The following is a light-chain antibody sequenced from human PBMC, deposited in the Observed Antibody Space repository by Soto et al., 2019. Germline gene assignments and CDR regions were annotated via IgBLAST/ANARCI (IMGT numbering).Light chain of an antibody. CDR2: QDS. Sequence: SYELTQPPSVSVSPGQTASITCSGDKLGDKYACWYQQKTGQSPVLIIYQDSKRPSGIPERFSGSNSGNTATLTISGTQAMDEADYYSQAWDSSAVVFGGGTKLTVL. V-gene: IGLV3-1*01. CDR1: KLGDKY. CDR3: QAWDSSAVV. J-gene: IGLJ2*01.